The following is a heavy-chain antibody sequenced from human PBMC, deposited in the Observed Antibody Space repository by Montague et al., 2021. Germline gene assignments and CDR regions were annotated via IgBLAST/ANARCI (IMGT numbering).Heavy chain of an antibody. V-gene: IGHV3-23*01. Sequence: SLRLSCAASGFTFGTYAMSWVRQAPGKGLEWVSGISGGGGSIYYADSVKGRFTISRDNSKNTLYLQTSSLRADDTAVYYCARWRVYYDSSGYAAWGRGTLVTVSS. CDR2: ISGGGGSI. CDR1: GFTFGTYA. D-gene: IGHD3-22*01. CDR3: ARWRVYYDSSGYAA. J-gene: IGHJ5*02.